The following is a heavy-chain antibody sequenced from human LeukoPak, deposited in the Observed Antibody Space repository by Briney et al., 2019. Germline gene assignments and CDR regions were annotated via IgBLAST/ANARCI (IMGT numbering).Heavy chain of an antibody. CDR2: INHSGST. J-gene: IGHJ5*02. D-gene: IGHD5-18*01. CDR3: ARNANRRIQLWLGGYNWFDP. V-gene: IGHV4-34*01. CDR1: GGSFSGYY. Sequence: SETLSLTCAVYGGSFSGYYWSWIRQPPGKGLEWIGEINHSGSTNYNPSLKSRVTISVDTSKNQFSLKLSSVTAADTAVYYCARNANRRIQLWLGGYNWFDPWGQGTLVTVSS.